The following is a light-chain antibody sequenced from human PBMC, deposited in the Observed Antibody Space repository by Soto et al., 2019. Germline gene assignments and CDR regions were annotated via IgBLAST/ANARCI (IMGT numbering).Light chain of an antibody. CDR1: SSDVGGYNY. J-gene: IGLJ1*01. Sequence: QSALTQPASVSGSPGQSITISCTGSSSDVGGYNYVSWYQQHPGKAPKLMIYEVTNRPSGVSNRFSGSKSGNTASLTISGLQAEDDADYYCSSYTSRSTQVFGTGTKLTVL. CDR2: EVT. V-gene: IGLV2-14*01. CDR3: SSYTSRSTQV.